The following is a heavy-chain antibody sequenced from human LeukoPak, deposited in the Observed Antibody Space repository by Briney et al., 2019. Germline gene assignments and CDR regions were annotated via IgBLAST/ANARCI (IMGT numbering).Heavy chain of an antibody. CDR3: ARDKSSSWYRGWFDP. CDR2: IYYSGST. V-gene: IGHV4-59*01. Sequence: SETLSLTCTVSGGSNSSYYWSWIRQPPGKGLEWIGYIYYSGSTNYNPSLKSRVTISVDTSKNQFSLKLSSVTAADTAVYYCARDKSSSWYRGWFDPWGQGTLVTVSS. D-gene: IGHD6-13*01. CDR1: GGSNSSYY. J-gene: IGHJ5*02.